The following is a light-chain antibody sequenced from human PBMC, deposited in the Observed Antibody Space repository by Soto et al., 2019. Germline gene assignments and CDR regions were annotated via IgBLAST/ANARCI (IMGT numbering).Light chain of an antibody. CDR2: RNH. CDR3: SSYTGGNPSYV. J-gene: IGLJ1*01. CDR1: RSNIGAGYD. Sequence: QSVLTQPPSVSGAPGQRVTISCTGSRSNIGAGYDVHWYQQIPGTAPKLLIYRNHDRPSGVPDRFSGSKSGTSASLAITGLQAEDEADYYCSSYTGGNPSYVFGTGTKVTVL. V-gene: IGLV1-40*01.